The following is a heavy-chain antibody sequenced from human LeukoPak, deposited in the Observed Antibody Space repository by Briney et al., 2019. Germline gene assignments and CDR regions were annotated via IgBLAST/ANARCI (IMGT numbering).Heavy chain of an antibody. V-gene: IGHV3-74*01. Sequence: GGSLRLSCAAAGFTFSNYWMHWVRQGPGKGLVWVSRIKSDGSDPSYADSVKGRFTISRDNAKSTLYLQMNSLRAEDTAVYYCAKDRDPMPSRGMDVWGQGTTVAVSS. CDR3: AKDRDPMPSRGMDV. CDR1: GFTFSNYW. D-gene: IGHD2-2*01. CDR2: IKSDGSDP. J-gene: IGHJ6*02.